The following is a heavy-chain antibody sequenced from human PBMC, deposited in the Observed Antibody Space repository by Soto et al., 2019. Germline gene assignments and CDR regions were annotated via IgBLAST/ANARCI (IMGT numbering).Heavy chain of an antibody. J-gene: IGHJ6*02. CDR2: IRSKAYGGTT. Sequence: PGGSLRLSCTASGFTFGDYAMSWFRQAPGKGLEWVGFIRSKAYGGTTEYAVSVKGRFTISRDDSKSIAYLQMNSLKTEDTAVYYCTRSYDFWSGYNSHYYYYGMDVGGQGTTVTVSS. CDR3: TRSYDFWSGYNSHYYYYGMDV. V-gene: IGHV3-49*03. D-gene: IGHD3-3*01. CDR1: GFTFGDYA.